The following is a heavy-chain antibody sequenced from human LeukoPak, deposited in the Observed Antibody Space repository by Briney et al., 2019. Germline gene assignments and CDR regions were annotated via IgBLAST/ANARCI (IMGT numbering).Heavy chain of an antibody. Sequence: GGSLRLSCAASVFTFSGSNMNWVRQAPWKGQEWISAISFNGDYVYYADSVKGRFTISRDNAKSSLHLEMTSLRVEDTAVYYCARRSIAAGGCFDYWGQGSLVTVSS. CDR3: ARRSIAAGGCFDY. CDR2: ISFNGDYV. CDR1: VFTFSGSN. D-gene: IGHD6-13*01. J-gene: IGHJ4*02. V-gene: IGHV3-21*01.